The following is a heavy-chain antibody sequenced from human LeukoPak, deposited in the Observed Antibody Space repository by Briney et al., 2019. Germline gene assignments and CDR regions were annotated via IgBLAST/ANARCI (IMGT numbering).Heavy chain of an antibody. J-gene: IGHJ4*02. D-gene: IGHD5/OR15-5a*01. CDR1: GFTVSSYY. CDR3: ARGKVYYYYDY. Sequence: GGSLRLSCVASGFTVSSYYMNWVRQAPGKGLEWVSVLHRSGDTYYADSVKGRFTISRDNSKNTLYLQMNSLRAEDTAVYYCARGKVYYYYDYWGQGTLVTVSS. V-gene: IGHV3-53*01. CDR2: LHRSGDT.